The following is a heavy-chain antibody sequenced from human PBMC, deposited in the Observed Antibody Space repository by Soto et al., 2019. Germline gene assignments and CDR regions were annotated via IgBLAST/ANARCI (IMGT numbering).Heavy chain of an antibody. CDR3: ARDSPIGSTFSGYDAIDY. D-gene: IGHD5-12*01. CDR2: IIPLLDIA. CDR1: GGTFSNDI. V-gene: IGHV1-69*08. Sequence: QVQLVQSGAEVKKPGSSVKVSCKTSGGTFSNDIITWVRQAPGQGLEWMGRIIPLLDIANYAQKFQGRVTITADKSTSTDYMELNSLRSEDTAVYYCARDSPIGSTFSGYDAIDYWGQGTLVTVSS. J-gene: IGHJ4*02.